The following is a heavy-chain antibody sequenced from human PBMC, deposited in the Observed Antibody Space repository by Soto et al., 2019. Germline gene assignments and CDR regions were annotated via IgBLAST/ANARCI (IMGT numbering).Heavy chain of an antibody. J-gene: IGHJ6*02. D-gene: IGHD2-21*01. CDR3: ARGGVVVVSYALDA. V-gene: IGHV4-59*01. Sequence: QVQLQESGPGLVKPSETLTLTCSVSGGFISNYYWTWIRQSPGKGLEWIGYVYNSGSTKYNPSLKSRVSISIDTSKNQFSLKLSSVTAADTAVYYWARGGVVVVSYALDAWGQGTTVTVSS. CDR1: GGFISNYY. CDR2: VYNSGST.